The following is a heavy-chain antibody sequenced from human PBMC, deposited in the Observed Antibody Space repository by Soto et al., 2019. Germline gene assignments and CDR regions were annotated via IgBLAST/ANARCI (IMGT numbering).Heavy chain of an antibody. Sequence: QMQLVQSGPEVKKPGTSVKVSCKASGFTFTSSAVQWVRQARGQRLEWIGWIVVGSGNTNYAQKFQERVTITRDMSTSTAYMELSSLRSEDTAVYYCAAVPYYDSRSEDDFDYWGQGTLVTVSS. D-gene: IGHD3-22*01. CDR2: IVVGSGNT. V-gene: IGHV1-58*01. J-gene: IGHJ4*02. CDR3: AAVPYYDSRSEDDFDY. CDR1: GFTFTSSA.